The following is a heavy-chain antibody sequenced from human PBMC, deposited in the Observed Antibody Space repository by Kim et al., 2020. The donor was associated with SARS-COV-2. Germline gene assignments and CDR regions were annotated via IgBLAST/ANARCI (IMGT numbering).Heavy chain of an antibody. J-gene: IGHJ5*02. CDR1: GYTFTSYA. V-gene: IGHV1-3*01. CDR3: ARSLRPLGVEPAAVRGWFDP. D-gene: IGHD2-2*01. Sequence: ASVKVSCKASGYTFTSYAMHWVRQAPGQRLEWMGWINAGNGNTKYSQKFQGRVTITRDTSASTAYMELSSLRSEDTAVYYCARSLRPLGVEPAAVRGWFDPWGQGTLVTVSS. CDR2: INAGNGNT.